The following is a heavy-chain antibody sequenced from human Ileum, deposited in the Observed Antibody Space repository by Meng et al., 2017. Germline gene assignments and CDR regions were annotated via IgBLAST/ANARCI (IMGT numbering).Heavy chain of an antibody. V-gene: IGHV3-7*01. Sequence: GGSLRLSCAAPGFTISNNWMGWVRQAPGKGLEWVANIKEDGSVKYYVESVEGRFAIFRDNTKKSLYLQMNSLRADDSAVYFCVRWGFYCGLYSIDSWGRGTLVTVSS. CDR3: VRWGFYCGLYSIDS. CDR2: IKEDGSVK. J-gene: IGHJ4*02. D-gene: IGHD3-22*01. CDR1: GFTISNNW.